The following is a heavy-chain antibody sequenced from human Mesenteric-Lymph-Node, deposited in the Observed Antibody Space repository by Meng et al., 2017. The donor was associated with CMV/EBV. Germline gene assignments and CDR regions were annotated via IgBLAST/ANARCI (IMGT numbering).Heavy chain of an antibody. D-gene: IGHD2-2*01. J-gene: IGHJ4*02. Sequence: SETLSLTCTVSNFSISSGHYWGWIRQPPGKGLEWIGSTYHSGYTYYNPSLKSRVTISVDTSKNQFSLKLSSVTAADTAVYYCARSGVVPAALWVYWGQGTLVTVSS. CDR3: ARSGVVPAALWVY. CDR2: TYHSGYT. CDR1: NFSISSGHY. V-gene: IGHV4-38-2*02.